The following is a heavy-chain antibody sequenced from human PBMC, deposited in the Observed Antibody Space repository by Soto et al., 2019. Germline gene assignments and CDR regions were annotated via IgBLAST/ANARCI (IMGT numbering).Heavy chain of an antibody. J-gene: IGHJ4*02. D-gene: IGHD6-13*01. V-gene: IGHV3-7*03. CDR1: GFTFSNYW. CDR3: ARIGYSSSSLDY. CDR2: IKQDGSQK. Sequence: GSLRLSCAPSGFTFSNYWMTWVRQAPWKGLEWVANIKQDGSQKYYVDSVKGRFTISRDNAKNSLYLQINSLRAEDTAFYYCARIGYSSSSLDYWGQGTLVTVSS.